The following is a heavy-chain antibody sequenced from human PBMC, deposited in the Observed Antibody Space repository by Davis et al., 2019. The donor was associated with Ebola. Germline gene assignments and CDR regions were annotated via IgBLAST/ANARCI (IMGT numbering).Heavy chain of an antibody. J-gene: IGHJ4*02. CDR3: AREGELWITFPDY. D-gene: IGHD3-16*01. CDR2: IKEDGSEK. Sequence: GESLKISCAASGFTFSSYNMNWVRQAPGKGPEWVAIIKEDGSEKYYVDSVKGRFTISRDNAKNSLYLQMNSLRAEDTAVYYCAREGELWITFPDYWGQGTLVTVSS. CDR1: GFTFSSYN. V-gene: IGHV3-7*03.